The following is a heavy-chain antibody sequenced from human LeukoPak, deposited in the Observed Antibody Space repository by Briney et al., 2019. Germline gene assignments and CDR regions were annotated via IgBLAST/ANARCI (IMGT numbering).Heavy chain of an antibody. CDR1: GGSFGGYY. J-gene: IGHJ3*02. Sequence: SETLSLTCAVYGGSFGGYYWSWICQPPGKGLEWIGEINHSGSTNYNPSLKSRVTISVGTSKNQFSLKLSSVTAADTAVYYCARDPDIVVVPAAIRGAFDIWGQGTMVTVSS. V-gene: IGHV4-34*01. CDR2: INHSGST. D-gene: IGHD2-2*02. CDR3: ARDPDIVVVPAAIRGAFDI.